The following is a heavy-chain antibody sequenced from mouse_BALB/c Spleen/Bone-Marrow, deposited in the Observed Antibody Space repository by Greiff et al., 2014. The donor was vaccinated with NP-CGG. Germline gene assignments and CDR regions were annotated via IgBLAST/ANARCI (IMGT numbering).Heavy chain of an antibody. Sequence: QVQLQQSGDDLVKPGASVKLSCKASGYTFTNYWIHWTKQRPGQGLEWIGRIAPGSGSINYNEKFKGKTTLTVDTSSSTGYIQLSSMTPEDSDVSACYRERYDCDGWYFDDWGQGTTLTVSS. CDR1: GYTFTNYW. D-gene: IGHD2-4*01. V-gene: IGHV1S132*01. J-gene: IGHJ2*01. CDR3: YRERYDCDGWYFDD. CDR2: IAPGSGSI.